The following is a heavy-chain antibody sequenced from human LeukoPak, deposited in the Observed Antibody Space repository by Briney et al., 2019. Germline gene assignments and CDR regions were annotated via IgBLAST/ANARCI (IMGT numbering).Heavy chain of an antibody. CDR1: EVSDTGNY. CDR3: TIERDSLIRGVLGAMDV. J-gene: IGHJ6*03. CDR2: IYDTGTT. V-gene: IGHV3-53*01. D-gene: IGHD3-10*01. Sequence: GGSLRLSCAPSEVSDTGNYMSWVRQAPGQGLEWVSLIYDTGTTHYADSVKGRFTISRDNSKNTVYLQMNYLRVEDTAVYYCTIERDSLIRGVLGAMDVWGKGTTVTVSS.